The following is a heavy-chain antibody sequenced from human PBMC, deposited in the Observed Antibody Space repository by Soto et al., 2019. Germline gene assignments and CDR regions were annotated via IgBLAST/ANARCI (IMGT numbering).Heavy chain of an antibody. V-gene: IGHV3-48*02. J-gene: IGHJ3*01. CDR1: GFTFSSYN. CDR2: ISSDNITK. CDR3: ARNVDL. Sequence: PXVSLRLSCAASGFTFSSYNMNWVRQAPGKGLEWLSYISSDNITKYYADSVRGRFTISRDSAKNSLYLQMNSLRDEDTAVYFCARNVDLWGQGTMVTVSS. D-gene: IGHD2-21*01.